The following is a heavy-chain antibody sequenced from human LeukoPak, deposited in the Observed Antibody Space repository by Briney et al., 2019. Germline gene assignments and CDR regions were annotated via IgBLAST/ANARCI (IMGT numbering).Heavy chain of an antibody. J-gene: IGHJ4*02. V-gene: IGHV1-46*01. Sequence: GASVKVSCKASGYTFTSYYMHWVRQAPGQGLEWMGIINPSGGSTSYAQKFQGRVTMTRDTSTSTVYMELSSLRSEDTAVYYCAREADESYYDFWSGYYGYWGQGTLVTVSS. CDR1: GYTFTSYY. CDR3: AREADESYYDFWSGYYGY. D-gene: IGHD3-3*01. CDR2: INPSGGST.